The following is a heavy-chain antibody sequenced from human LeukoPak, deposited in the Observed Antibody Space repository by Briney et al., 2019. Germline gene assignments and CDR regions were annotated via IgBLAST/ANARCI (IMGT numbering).Heavy chain of an antibody. Sequence: ASVKVSCKASGYTFTSYGISWVRQAPGQGLEWMGWINPNSGGTNYAQKFQGRVTMTRDTSISTAYMELSRLRSDDTAVYYCARDHPPTYYYDSSGYRDYYYMDVWGKGTTVTISS. V-gene: IGHV1-2*02. CDR3: ARDHPPTYYYDSSGYRDYYYMDV. CDR2: INPNSGGT. CDR1: GYTFTSYG. J-gene: IGHJ6*03. D-gene: IGHD3-22*01.